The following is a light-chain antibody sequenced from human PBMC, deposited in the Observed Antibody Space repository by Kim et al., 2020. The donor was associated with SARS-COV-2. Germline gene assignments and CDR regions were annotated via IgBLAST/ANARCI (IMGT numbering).Light chain of an antibody. V-gene: IGKV1-39*01. CDR3: QQSYSTPLT. Sequence: ASVGDRVTITCRASQSISNNLHGYKEKPGKAPKVLIYTASSLQSGVPSRFGGSGSGTDFTLTIKNLQPEDFATYSCQQSYSTPLTFGGGTKVDIK. J-gene: IGKJ4*01. CDR1: QSISNN. CDR2: TAS.